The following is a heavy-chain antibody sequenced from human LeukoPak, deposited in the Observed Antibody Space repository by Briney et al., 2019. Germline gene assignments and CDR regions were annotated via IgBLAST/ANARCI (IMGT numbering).Heavy chain of an antibody. CDR1: GFTFTNYN. J-gene: IGHJ5*02. Sequence: GGSLRLSCAASGFTFTNYNMNWVRQAPGKGLEWVSSIDSSSTYIYYADSMKGRFSISRDNAKNSLYLQMSSLRVEDTAVYYCAREGQGAWFWFDLWGQGTLVTVSS. V-gene: IGHV3-21*01. CDR3: AREGQGAWFWFDL. D-gene: IGHD6-19*01. CDR2: IDSSSTYI.